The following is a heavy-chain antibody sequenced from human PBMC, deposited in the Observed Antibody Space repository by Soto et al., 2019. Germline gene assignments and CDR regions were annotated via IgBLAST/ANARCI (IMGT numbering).Heavy chain of an antibody. J-gene: IGHJ4*02. CDR1: GYTFTSYA. CDR2: INAGNGNT. Sequence: ASVKVSCKASGYTFTSYAMHWVRQAPGQRLEWMGWINAGNGNTKYSQKFQGRVTITRDTSASTAHMELSSLRSEDTAVYYCARDIPYYDILDYWGQGTLVTVSS. CDR3: ARDIPYYDILDY. D-gene: IGHD3-9*01. V-gene: IGHV1-3*01.